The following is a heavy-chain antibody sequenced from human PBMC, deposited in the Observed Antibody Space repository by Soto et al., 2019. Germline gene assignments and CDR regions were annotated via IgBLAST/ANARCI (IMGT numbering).Heavy chain of an antibody. CDR2: IYYGGST. Sequence: SETLSLTCTVSGASISSSSYYWGWIRQYPGKGLEWIGTIYYGGSTSYNPSLKSRVTISVDTSKNQFSLKLSSVTAADTALYYCSRRSSSGWFYDYSGQAPLVTVS. CDR1: GASISSSSYY. V-gene: IGHV4-39*01. D-gene: IGHD6-13*01. CDR3: SRRSSSGWFYDY. J-gene: IGHJ4*02.